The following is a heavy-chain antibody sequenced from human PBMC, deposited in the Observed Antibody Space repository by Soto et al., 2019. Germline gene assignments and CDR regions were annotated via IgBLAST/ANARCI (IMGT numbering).Heavy chain of an antibody. V-gene: IGHV4-59*01. J-gene: IGHJ4*02. CDR2: IYYSGST. Sequence: KTSETLSLTCAVSGGSISGYYWSWIRQPPGKGLEWIGYIYYSGSTKYNPSLKSRVTISVETSKNQLSLKLSSMTAADTAVYYCARAVGVGNFDYWVQGTLVTVSS. CDR3: ARAVGVGNFDY. CDR1: GGSISGYY. D-gene: IGHD1-26*01.